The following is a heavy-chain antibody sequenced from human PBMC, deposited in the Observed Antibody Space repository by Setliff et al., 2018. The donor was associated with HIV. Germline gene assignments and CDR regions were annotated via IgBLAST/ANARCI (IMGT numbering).Heavy chain of an antibody. V-gene: IGHV4-34*01. CDR1: GGSLSGDH. D-gene: IGHD3-10*01. J-gene: IGHJ5*02. CDR2: INRSGST. CDR3: ASQGVRGAYTWFDP. Sequence: SETLSLTCAVYGGSLSGDHWSWIRQPPGKGLEWIGEINRSGSTNYSPSLKSRVTISVDTSKNQFSLKLSAATAADTAVYYCASQGVRGAYTWFDPWGQGTRVTVSS.